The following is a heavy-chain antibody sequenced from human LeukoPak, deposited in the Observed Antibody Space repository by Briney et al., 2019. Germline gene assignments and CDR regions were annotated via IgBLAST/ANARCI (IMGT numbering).Heavy chain of an antibody. V-gene: IGHV5-51*01. CDR1: GYIFTSYW. D-gene: IGHD2/OR15-2a*01. Sequence: GESLKISCKGSGYIFTSYWIGWVRQLPGKGLEWMGVIFPGDSDTRYSPSFQGQVTISDDKSISTACLEWQNRKTSDTAMYYCAKASTPIRGFCSTSSCTLFDQWGQGTLVTVSS. CDR2: IFPGDSDT. J-gene: IGHJ4*02. CDR3: AKASTPIRGFCSTSSCTLFDQ.